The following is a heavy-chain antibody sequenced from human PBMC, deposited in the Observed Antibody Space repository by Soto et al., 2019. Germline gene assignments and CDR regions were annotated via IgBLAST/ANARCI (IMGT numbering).Heavy chain of an antibody. D-gene: IGHD3-10*01. CDR2: IFPGDSDT. CDR3: AKYYYASGSYYNNFDS. V-gene: IGHV5-51*01. J-gene: IGHJ4*02. Sequence: GESVKISCRGSGYTFTNHLIAWVRQKPKRGLEWMGIIFPGDSDTRYSPSFQGQVTFSADKSISTAYLQWSSLKASDTAMYYCAKYYYASGSYYNNFDSWGQGTLVSVSS. CDR1: GYTFTNHL.